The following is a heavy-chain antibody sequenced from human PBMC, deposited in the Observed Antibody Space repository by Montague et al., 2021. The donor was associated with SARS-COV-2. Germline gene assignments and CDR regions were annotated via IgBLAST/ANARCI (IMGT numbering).Heavy chain of an antibody. D-gene: IGHD2/OR15-2a*01. Sequence: SLRLSCAASGFTFSTYAMNWVRQAPGKGLEWVSGISSGGNKHHADSVEGRFTISRDDSRNTLYLQMHSLRAEDTVMYYCAKNFPGQFYFDDWGQGTLVAVSS. V-gene: IGHV3-23*01. CDR2: ISSGGNK. CDR3: AKNFPGQFYFDD. CDR1: GFTFSTYA. J-gene: IGHJ4*02.